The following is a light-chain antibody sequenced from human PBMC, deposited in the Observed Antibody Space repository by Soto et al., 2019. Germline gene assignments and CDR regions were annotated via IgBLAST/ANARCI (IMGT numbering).Light chain of an antibody. J-gene: IGKJ4*01. CDR2: DAS. CDR1: QSVGSY. Sequence: EIVLTQSPATLSLSPGEGVTLSCRASQSVGSYLAWYQQKLGQAPRLLIYDASKRATGIPARFSGSGSGTVFTLTINSLEPEDFAVYYCQQHSDWPLTFGGGTRVEI. V-gene: IGKV3-11*01. CDR3: QQHSDWPLT.